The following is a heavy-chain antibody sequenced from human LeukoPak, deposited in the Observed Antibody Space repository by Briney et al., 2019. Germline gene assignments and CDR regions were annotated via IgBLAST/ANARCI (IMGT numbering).Heavy chain of an antibody. D-gene: IGHD3-10*01. Sequence: SETLSLTCTVSGGSVSSGSYYWSWIRQPPGKGLEWIGYIYYSGSTNYNPSLKSRVTTSVDTSKNQFSLKLSSVTAADTAVYYCARDGWGSYYGSGSPRYFDYWGQGTLVTVSS. V-gene: IGHV4-61*01. CDR3: ARDGWGSYYGSGSPRYFDY. CDR1: GGSVSSGSYY. J-gene: IGHJ4*02. CDR2: IYYSGST.